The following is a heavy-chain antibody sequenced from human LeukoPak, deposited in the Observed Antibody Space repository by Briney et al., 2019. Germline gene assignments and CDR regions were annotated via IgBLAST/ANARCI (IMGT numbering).Heavy chain of an antibody. CDR3: ARHMLWFGDPDAFDI. J-gene: IGHJ3*02. Sequence: SETLSLTCTASGGSISSSSYYWGWIRQPPGKGLEWIGSIYYSGSTYYNPSPKSRVTISVDTSKNQFSLKLSSVTAADTAVYYCARHMLWFGDPDAFDIWGQGTMVTVSS. CDR1: GGSISSSSYY. V-gene: IGHV4-39*01. D-gene: IGHD3-10*01. CDR2: IYYSGST.